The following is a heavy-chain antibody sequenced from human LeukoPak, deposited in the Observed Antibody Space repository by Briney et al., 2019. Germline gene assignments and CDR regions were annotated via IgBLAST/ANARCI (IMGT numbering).Heavy chain of an antibody. CDR1: GFTFGDYA. CDR2: IRAKAYGATT. CDR3: SRVLSGSVSYYYLDY. V-gene: IGHV3-49*04. Sequence: PGGSLRLSCTASGFTFGDYAMTWVRQAPGKGLEWVGFIRAKAYGATTEYAASVKGRFTISRDDSKSIAYLQMNSLKTEDTAVYYCSRVLSGSVSYYYLDYWGQGTLVTVSS. D-gene: IGHD1-26*01. J-gene: IGHJ4*02.